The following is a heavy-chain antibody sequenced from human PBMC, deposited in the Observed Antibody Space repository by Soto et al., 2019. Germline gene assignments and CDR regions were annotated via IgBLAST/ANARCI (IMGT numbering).Heavy chain of an antibody. CDR2: IYYSGST. D-gene: IGHD2-2*02. Sequence: PSETLSLTCTVSGGSISSSSYYWGCIRQPPGKGLEWIGSIYYSGSTYYNPSLKSRVTISVDTSKNQFSLKLSSVTAADTAVYYCASQYQLLYGGGYYYYGMDVWGQGTTVTVSS. CDR3: ASQYQLLYGGGYYYYGMDV. CDR1: GGSISSSSYY. V-gene: IGHV4-39*01. J-gene: IGHJ6*02.